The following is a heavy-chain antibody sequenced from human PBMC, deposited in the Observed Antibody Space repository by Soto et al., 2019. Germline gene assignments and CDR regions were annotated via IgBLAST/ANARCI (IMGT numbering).Heavy chain of an antibody. J-gene: IGHJ4*02. D-gene: IGHD3-3*01. CDR3: ARDLDWVLYDY. CDR2: VSHDGSTT. CDR1: RFTFSNYV. V-gene: IGHV3-74*01. Sequence: GGSLRLSCAASRFTFSNYVMHWVRQAPGKGLVWVSRVSHDGSTTSYADSVKGRFTISRDNSKNTLYLQMNSLRDEDTAVYYCARDLDWVLYDYWGQGTPVTVSS.